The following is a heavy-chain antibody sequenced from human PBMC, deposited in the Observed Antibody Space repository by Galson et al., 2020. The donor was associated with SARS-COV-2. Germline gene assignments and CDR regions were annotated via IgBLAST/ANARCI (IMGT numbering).Heavy chain of an antibody. J-gene: IGHJ6*02. Sequence: SETLSLTCTVSGGSISSSSYYWGWIRQPPGKGLEWIGSIYYSGSTYYNPSHKSRVTISVDTSKNQFSLKLSSVTAADTAVYYCAGEGITIFGVVIKDYYYGMDVWGQGTTVTFSS. CDR1: GGSISSSSYY. V-gene: IGHV4-39*01. CDR2: IYYSGST. D-gene: IGHD3-3*01. CDR3: AGEGITIFGVVIKDYYYGMDV.